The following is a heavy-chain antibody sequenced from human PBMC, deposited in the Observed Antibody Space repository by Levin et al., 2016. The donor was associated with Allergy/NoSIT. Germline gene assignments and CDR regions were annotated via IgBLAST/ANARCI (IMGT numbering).Heavy chain of an antibody. J-gene: IGHJ6*02. CDR2: IYYSGST. Sequence: SETLSLTCTVSGGSISSSSYYWGWIRQPPGKGLEWIGSIYYSGSTYYNPSLKSRVTISVDTSKNQFSLKLSSVTAADTAVYYCASGPIVVVPAALIYYYYGMDVWGQGTTVTVS. D-gene: IGHD2-2*01. CDR3: ASGPIVVVPAALIYYYYGMDV. CDR1: GGSISSSSYY. V-gene: IGHV4-39*01.